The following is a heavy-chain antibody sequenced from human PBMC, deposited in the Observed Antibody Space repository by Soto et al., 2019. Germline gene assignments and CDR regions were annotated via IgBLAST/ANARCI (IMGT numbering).Heavy chain of an antibody. V-gene: IGHV5-10-1*01. CDR2: IDPSDSYT. CDR3: ARHGLYCSGGSCHERYFDL. J-gene: IGHJ2*01. CDR1: GYSFTSYW. D-gene: IGHD2-15*01. Sequence: SGESLKISCKGSGYSFTSYWISWVRQMPGKGLEWMGRIDPSDSYTNYSPSFQGHVTISADKSISTAYLQWSSLKASDTAMYYCARHGLYCSGGSCHERYFDLWGRGTLVTVSS.